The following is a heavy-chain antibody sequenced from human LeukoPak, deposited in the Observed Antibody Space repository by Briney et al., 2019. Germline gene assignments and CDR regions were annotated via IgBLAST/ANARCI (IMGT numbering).Heavy chain of an antibody. V-gene: IGHV7-4-1*02. J-gene: IGHJ6*03. CDR1: GYTFTSYA. Sequence: ASVKVSCKASGYTFTSYAMNWVRQAPGQGLEWMGWINTNTGNPTYAQGFTGRFVFSLDTSVSTAYLQISSLKAEDTAVYYCARVLTVPTIYRYYMDVWGKGTTVTVSS. CDR3: ARVLTVPTIYRYYMDV. D-gene: IGHD4-17*01. CDR2: INTNTGNP.